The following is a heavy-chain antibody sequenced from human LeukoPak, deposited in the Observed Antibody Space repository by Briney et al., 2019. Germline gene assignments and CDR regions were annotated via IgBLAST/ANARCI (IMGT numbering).Heavy chain of an antibody. Sequence: SVKVSCKASGGTFSSYAISWVRQAPGQGLEWMGGIIPIFGTANYAQKFQGRVTITTDESTSTAYMELSSLRSEDTAVYYCARGALYYYYMDVWGKGTTVTVSS. CDR1: GGTFSSYA. CDR3: ARGALYYYYMDV. J-gene: IGHJ6*03. V-gene: IGHV1-69*05. CDR2: IIPIFGTA.